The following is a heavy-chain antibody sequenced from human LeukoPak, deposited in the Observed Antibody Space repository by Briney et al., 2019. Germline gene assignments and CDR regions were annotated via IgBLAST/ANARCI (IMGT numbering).Heavy chain of an antibody. J-gene: IGHJ4*02. CDR3: AKDPPRSSWLIPGYFDY. CDR1: GFTFSSYA. Sequence: GGSLRLSCAASGFTFSSYAMSWVRQAPGKGLEGVSAISGSGGSTYYADSVKGRFTISRDNSKNTLYLQMNSLRAEDTAVYYCAKDPPRSSWLIPGYFDYWGQGTLVTVSS. D-gene: IGHD6-13*01. CDR2: ISGSGGST. V-gene: IGHV3-23*01.